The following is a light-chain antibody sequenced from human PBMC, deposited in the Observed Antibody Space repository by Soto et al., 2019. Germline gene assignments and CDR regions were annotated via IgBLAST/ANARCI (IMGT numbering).Light chain of an antibody. CDR2: KAS. V-gene: IGKV1-5*03. CDR3: QQYNSYPLT. CDR1: QSISSW. Sequence: DIQMTQSPSTLSASVGDRVTITCRASQSISSWLAWYQQKPGKAPKLLIYKASSLESGVPSRFSGGGSETEFTLTISSLQPDDFATYYCQQYNSYPLTFGGGTKVEIK. J-gene: IGKJ4*01.